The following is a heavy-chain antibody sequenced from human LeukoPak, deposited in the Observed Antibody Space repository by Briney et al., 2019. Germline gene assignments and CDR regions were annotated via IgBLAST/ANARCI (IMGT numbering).Heavy chain of an antibody. CDR3: ARAFRSAKAPRENYFDY. Sequence: PSETLSLTCTVSGGSISSSSYYWGWIRQPPGKGLEWIGSIYYSGSTYYNPSLKSRVTISVDTSKNQFSLKLSSVTAADTAVYYCARAFRSAKAPRENYFDYWGQGTLVTVSS. V-gene: IGHV4-39*01. D-gene: IGHD1-26*01. CDR2: IYYSGST. J-gene: IGHJ4*02. CDR1: GGSISSSSYY.